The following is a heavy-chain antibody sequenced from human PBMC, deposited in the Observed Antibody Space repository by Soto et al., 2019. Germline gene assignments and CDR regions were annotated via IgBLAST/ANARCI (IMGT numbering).Heavy chain of an antibody. CDR1: GFSLSTSGVA. J-gene: IGHJ4*02. V-gene: IGHV2-5*02. CDR2: IYWDDDK. Sequence: QITLKESGPTLVKPTQTLTLTCTFSGFSLSTSGVAVGWIRQPPGKALEWLALIYWDDDKRYSPSLKSRVTTSKDPPKNQVVLTMTNMDPVDTATYYCAHNYGDYAIFDYWGQGALVTVSS. CDR3: AHNYGDYAIFDY. D-gene: IGHD4-17*01.